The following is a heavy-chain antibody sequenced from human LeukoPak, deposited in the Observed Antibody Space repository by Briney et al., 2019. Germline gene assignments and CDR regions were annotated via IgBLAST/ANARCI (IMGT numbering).Heavy chain of an antibody. CDR3: ARSMVRGVTYLDY. CDR1: GFTFSSYS. Sequence: PGGSLRLSCAASGFTFSSYSMNWVRQAPGKGLEWVSSISSSSSYIYYADSVKGRFTISRDNAKNSLYLQMNSLRAEDTAVYYCARSMVRGVTYLDYWGQGTLVTVSS. J-gene: IGHJ4*02. D-gene: IGHD3-10*01. V-gene: IGHV3-21*01. CDR2: ISSSSSYI.